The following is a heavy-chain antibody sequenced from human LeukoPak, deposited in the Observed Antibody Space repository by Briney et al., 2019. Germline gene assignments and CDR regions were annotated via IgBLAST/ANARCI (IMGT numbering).Heavy chain of an antibody. CDR2: ISYDGSNK. CDR3: ARPPYSPYSPSFDY. V-gene: IGHV3-30-3*01. J-gene: IGHJ4*02. Sequence: GRSLRLSCAASGFTFSSYAMHWVRQAPGKGLEWVAVISYDGSNKYYADSVKGRFTVSRDNSKNTLYLQMNSLRAEDTAVYYCARPPYSPYSPSFDYWGQGTLVIVTS. D-gene: IGHD1-26*01. CDR1: GFTFSSYA.